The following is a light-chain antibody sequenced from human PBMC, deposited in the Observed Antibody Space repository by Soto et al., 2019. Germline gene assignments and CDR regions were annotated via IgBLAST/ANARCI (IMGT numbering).Light chain of an antibody. V-gene: IGLV2-14*01. Sequence: QSVLTQPASVSGSPGQSITISCTGTSIDVGGYNYVSWYQQHPGKAPKLMIYDVSNRPSGVSNRFSGSKSGNTASLTISGLQAEDEADYYCSSYTSSIPYVVFGGGTKLTVL. CDR3: SSYTSSIPYVV. CDR1: SIDVGGYNY. J-gene: IGLJ2*01. CDR2: DVS.